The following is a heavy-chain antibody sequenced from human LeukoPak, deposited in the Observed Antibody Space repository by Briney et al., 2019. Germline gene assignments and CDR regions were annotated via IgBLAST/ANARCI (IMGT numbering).Heavy chain of an antibody. D-gene: IGHD3-10*02. J-gene: IGHJ6*04. CDR3: AELGITMIGGV. V-gene: IGHV3-48*03. CDR2: ISSSGSTI. CDR1: GFTYSSYE. Sequence: PGGSLRLSCAASGFTYSSYEMNWVRQDPGKGLDGVSYISSSGSTIYYADSVKGRFTISRDNAKNSLYLQMNSLRAQDTAVYYCAELGITMIGGVWGKGTTVTISS.